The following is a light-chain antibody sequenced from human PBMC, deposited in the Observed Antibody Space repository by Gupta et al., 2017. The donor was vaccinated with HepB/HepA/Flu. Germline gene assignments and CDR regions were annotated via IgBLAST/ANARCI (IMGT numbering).Light chain of an antibody. Sequence: HSALTQPASVSGSPGPSTALPCPGTISYAVGYNYVSWYPQHPGKAHKLMVYDVSKRTAGVANGFSGSKAGTTAALTISGRQAEDEDDYYSSAYTSSSTAVFGGGTKLTVL. CDR3: SAYTSSSTAV. V-gene: IGLV2-14*03. CDR1: ISYAVGYNY. J-gene: IGLJ2*01. CDR2: DVS.